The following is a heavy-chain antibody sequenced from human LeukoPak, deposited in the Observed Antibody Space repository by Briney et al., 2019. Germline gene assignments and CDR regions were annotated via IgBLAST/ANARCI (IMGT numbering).Heavy chain of an antibody. CDR2: FDPESGET. V-gene: IGHV1-24*01. Sequence: ASVKVSCKVSGYTLTELSIHWVRQIPGKGLEWLAGFDPESGETFYAQKFQGRVTMTEDTSTDAAYMELSNLRSEDTALYYCATERPDLLIPLSPFDSWGQGTLFTASS. J-gene: IGHJ4*02. D-gene: IGHD1-14*01. CDR1: GYTLTELS. CDR3: ATERPDLLIPLSPFDS.